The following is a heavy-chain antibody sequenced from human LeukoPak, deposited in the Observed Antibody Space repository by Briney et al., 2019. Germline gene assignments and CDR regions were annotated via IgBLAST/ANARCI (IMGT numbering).Heavy chain of an antibody. J-gene: IGHJ6*03. D-gene: IGHD2-2*01. CDR1: GFTFTDYW. CDR2: IKQDGSET. CDR3: ARDGFPDIVVVPAAATDHYYYYYMDV. V-gene: IGHV3-7*03. Sequence: PGGSLRLSCAASGFTFTDYWMSWVRQAPGMRPEWVANIKQDGSETYYVDSVKGRFTISRDNAKNSLYLQMNSLRAEDTALYYCARDGFPDIVVVPAAATDHYYYYYMDVWGKGTTVTVSS.